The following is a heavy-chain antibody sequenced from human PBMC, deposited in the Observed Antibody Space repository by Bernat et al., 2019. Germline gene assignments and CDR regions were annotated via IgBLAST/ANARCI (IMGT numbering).Heavy chain of an antibody. CDR2: IWFDGSNK. D-gene: IGHD1-26*01. CDR3: ARDWGSGSNLDY. Sequence: QVQLVESGGGVVQPGRSLRLPCAASGFTFSSYGMHWVRQAPGKGLEWVGVIWFDGSNKYYADSVKGRFTISRDNSKNTLYLQMNSLRAEDTAVYYCARDWGSGSNLDYWGQGTLVTVSS. V-gene: IGHV3-33*01. CDR1: GFTFSSYG. J-gene: IGHJ4*02.